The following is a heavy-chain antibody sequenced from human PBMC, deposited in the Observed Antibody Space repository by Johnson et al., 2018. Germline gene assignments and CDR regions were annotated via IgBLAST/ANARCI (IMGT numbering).Heavy chain of an antibody. CDR1: GLTFSSFG. V-gene: IGHV3-30*18. J-gene: IGHJ5*02. D-gene: IGHD6-19*01. CDR3: AKDLVAVSGTFYT. CDR2: ISYYGSHK. Sequence: QVQLVQSGGGVVQPGRSLRLSCAASGLTFSSFGMHWVRRDPGTGLERVAVISYYGSHKYYAASLMRRFTPSTHNSKNTLYLQMTSLRPEDTAVYYCAKDLVAVSGTFYTWGQGTRVTVSS.